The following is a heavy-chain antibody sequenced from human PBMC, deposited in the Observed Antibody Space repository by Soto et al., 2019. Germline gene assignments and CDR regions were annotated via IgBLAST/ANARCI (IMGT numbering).Heavy chain of an antibody. Sequence: GGSLRLSCGASGFIFSKYSMNWVRQAPGKGLEWLSYISSNSVTIYYADSVRGRFTIFRDNAKNSLYLRMNSLRDEDTAVYYCAREDILGTRSFDYWGQGALVTVSS. CDR3: AREDILGTRSFDY. D-gene: IGHD1-26*01. CDR1: GFIFSKYS. V-gene: IGHV3-48*02. J-gene: IGHJ4*02. CDR2: ISSNSVTI.